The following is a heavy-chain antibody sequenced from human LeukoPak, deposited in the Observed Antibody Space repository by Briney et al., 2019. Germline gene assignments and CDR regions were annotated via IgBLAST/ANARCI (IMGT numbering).Heavy chain of an antibody. CDR1: GGSFSGYY. CDR2: INHSGST. Sequence: PSETLSLTCAVYGGSFSGYYWSWIRRPPGKGLEWIGEINHSGSTNYNPSLKSRVTISVDTSKNQFSLKLSSVTAADTAVYYCARVPLWFGEFGFDYWGQGTLVTVSS. J-gene: IGHJ4*02. CDR3: ARVPLWFGEFGFDY. D-gene: IGHD3-10*01. V-gene: IGHV4-34*01.